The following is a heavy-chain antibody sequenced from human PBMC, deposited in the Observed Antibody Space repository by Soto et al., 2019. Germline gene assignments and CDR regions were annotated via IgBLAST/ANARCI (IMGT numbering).Heavy chain of an antibody. CDR1: GSTFSSYS. J-gene: IGHJ6*02. CDR2: ISSSSSYI. V-gene: IGHV3-21*01. D-gene: IGHD6-13*01. CDR3: ARPYSNRWSIFYGLDV. Sequence: LRLSCTASGSTFSSYSMNWVRQAPGKGLEWVSSISSSSSYIYYADSVKGRFTTSRDNAKSSLFLQMNSLRDEDTAVYYCARPYSNRWSIFYGLDVWGQGTTVTVSS.